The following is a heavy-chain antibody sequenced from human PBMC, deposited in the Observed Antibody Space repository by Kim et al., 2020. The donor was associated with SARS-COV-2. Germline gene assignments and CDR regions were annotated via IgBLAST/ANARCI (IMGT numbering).Heavy chain of an antibody. Sequence: GGSLRLSCAASGFTFSSYAMTWVRQAPGKGLEWVSIIYSGGSTTYYVDSVKGRFTISRDNSKNTLYLQMNSLRAEDRAVYYCAKLGYYGLGSYYTFDYWGQGTLVTVSS. J-gene: IGHJ4*02. V-gene: IGHV3-23*03. CDR2: IYSGGSTT. CDR3: AKLGYYGLGSYYTFDY. D-gene: IGHD3-10*01. CDR1: GFTFSSYA.